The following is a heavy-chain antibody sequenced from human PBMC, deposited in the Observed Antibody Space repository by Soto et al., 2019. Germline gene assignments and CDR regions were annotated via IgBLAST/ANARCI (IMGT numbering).Heavy chain of an antibody. CDR2: ISYDGSNN. J-gene: IGHJ4*02. Sequence: GGSLRLSCAASGFTFSSYAMHWVRQAPGKGLEWVAVISYDGSNNYYADSVKGRFTISRDNSKNTLYLQMNSLRAEDTAVYYRARDFGSLGATIDYWGQGTLVTVSS. CDR1: GFTFSSYA. V-gene: IGHV3-30-3*01. CDR3: ARDFGSLGATIDY. D-gene: IGHD1-26*01.